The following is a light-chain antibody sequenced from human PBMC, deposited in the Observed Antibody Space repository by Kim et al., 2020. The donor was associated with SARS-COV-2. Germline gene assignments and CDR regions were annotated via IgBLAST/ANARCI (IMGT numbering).Light chain of an antibody. CDR3: SSRDSTGDHVV. Sequence: SSELTQDPAVSVALGQTVRPTCQGDSLRNYYATWYQQRPGQAPTLVLYGKYDRPSGIPDRFSGSASGNTASLTITGAQAEDEGDYYCSSRDSTGDHVVFGGGTKLAV. CDR2: GKY. J-gene: IGLJ3*02. V-gene: IGLV3-19*01. CDR1: SLRNYY.